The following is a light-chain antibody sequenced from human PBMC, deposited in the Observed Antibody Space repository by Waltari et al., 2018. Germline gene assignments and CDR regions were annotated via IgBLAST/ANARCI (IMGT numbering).Light chain of an antibody. CDR3: NSYTGSNTVV. CDR2: DVN. CDR1: SIDVETYDF. Sequence: QSALTQPASVSGSPGQAITISCTGSSIDVETYDFVSWYQRNPGKVPKLIIYDVNIRPSGVPDRFSGSKSGNTASLTISGLQAEDEAIYYCNSYTGSNTVVFGGGTKLTVL. J-gene: IGLJ2*01. V-gene: IGLV2-14*03.